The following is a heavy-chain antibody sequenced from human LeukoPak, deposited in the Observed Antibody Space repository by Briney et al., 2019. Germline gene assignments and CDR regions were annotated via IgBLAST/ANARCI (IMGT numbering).Heavy chain of an antibody. J-gene: IGHJ4*02. CDR3: ARELQEKGSADEFDY. D-gene: IGHD2-15*01. V-gene: IGHV1-2*02. CDR2: INPNSGGT. Sequence: ASVKVSCKASGYTFTSYGISWVRQAPGQGLEWMGWINPNSGGTNYAQKFQGRVTMTRDTSISTAYMELSRLRSDDTAVYYCARELQEKGSADEFDYWGQGTLVTVSS. CDR1: GYTFTSYG.